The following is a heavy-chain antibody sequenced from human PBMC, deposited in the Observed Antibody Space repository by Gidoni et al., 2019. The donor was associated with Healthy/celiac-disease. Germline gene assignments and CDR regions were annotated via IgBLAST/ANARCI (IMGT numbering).Heavy chain of an antibody. J-gene: IGHJ6*02. CDR3: AGGYTGSAAADYYYYGMDV. CDR1: GGTFSSYA. CDR2: IIPIIGTA. D-gene: IGHD6-13*01. V-gene: IGHV1-69*01. Sequence: QVQLVQSGAEVKKPGSSVKVSCKASGGTFSSYAISGVRQAHGQGLEWMGGIIPIIGTANYAQKFQGRVTMTADESTSTAYMGLSSLRSEDTAVYYCAGGYTGSAAADYYYYGMDVWGQGTTVTVSS.